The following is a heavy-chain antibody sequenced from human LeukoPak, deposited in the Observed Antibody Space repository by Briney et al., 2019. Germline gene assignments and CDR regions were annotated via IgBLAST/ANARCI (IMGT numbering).Heavy chain of an antibody. CDR3: ARVLGAQGY. CDR1: GFTFSGYA. Sequence: GGSLRLSCAASGFTFSGYAMSWVRQAPGKGLEWVSSISSSSSYIYYADSVKGRFTISRDNAKNSLYLQMNSLRAEDTAVYYCARVLGAQGYWGQGTLVTVSS. CDR2: ISSSSSYI. D-gene: IGHD1-26*01. V-gene: IGHV3-21*01. J-gene: IGHJ4*02.